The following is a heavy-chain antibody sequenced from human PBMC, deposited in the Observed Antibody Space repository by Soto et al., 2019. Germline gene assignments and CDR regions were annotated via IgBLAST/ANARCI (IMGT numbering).Heavy chain of an antibody. CDR3: ARVLLWIVADY. CDR1: GGSISSGDYY. V-gene: IGHV4-30-4*01. J-gene: IGHJ4*02. Sequence: SETLSLTCTVSGGSISSGDYYWSWIRQPPGKGLEWIGYIYYSGSTYYNPSLKSRVTISVDTSKNQFSLKLSSVTAADTAVYYCARVLLWIVADYWGQGTLVTVSS. D-gene: IGHD3-10*01. CDR2: IYYSGST.